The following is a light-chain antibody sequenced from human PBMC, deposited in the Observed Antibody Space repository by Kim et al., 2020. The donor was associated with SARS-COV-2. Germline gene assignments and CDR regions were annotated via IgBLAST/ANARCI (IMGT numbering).Light chain of an antibody. J-gene: IGKJ1*01. Sequence: ERATINCKSSQSVLYSSNNKTYLGWYQQKPGQPPKLLIYWASIREYGVPDRFSGSGSETDFTLTISSLQAEDVAVYYCQQYYSTVTFGQGTKVEIK. CDR3: QQYYSTVT. V-gene: IGKV4-1*01. CDR2: WAS. CDR1: QSVLYSSNNKTY.